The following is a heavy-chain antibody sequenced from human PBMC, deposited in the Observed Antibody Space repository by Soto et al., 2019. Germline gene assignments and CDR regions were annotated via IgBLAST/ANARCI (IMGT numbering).Heavy chain of an antibody. V-gene: IGHV1-2*02. CDR1: GYTFTGYF. CDR3: ARAGATILATLT. D-gene: IGHD5-12*01. CDR2: INPNSGAT. Sequence: ASVKVSCKASGYTFTGYFIHWVRQAPGQGLEWMGWINPNSGATKYAQKFQGRVTMTRDTSISTAYMELTLLRSDETTTHYCARAGATILATLTWGEGTLVTVSS. J-gene: IGHJ5*02.